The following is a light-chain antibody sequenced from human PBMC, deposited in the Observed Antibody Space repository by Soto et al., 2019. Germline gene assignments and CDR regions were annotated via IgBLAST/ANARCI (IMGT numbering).Light chain of an antibody. CDR1: QAMSNY. CDR2: AAS. CDR3: QKYNGALWA. V-gene: IGKV1-27*01. J-gene: IGKJ1*01. Sequence: DIHMTQSPSSLSASVGDRVTITCRASQAMSNYLAWYQQKPGKVPKLLIYAASSLQSGVSSRFNGSGSGTHFTLTNSSLQPEDVATYYCQKYNGALWAFGQGTKVEIK.